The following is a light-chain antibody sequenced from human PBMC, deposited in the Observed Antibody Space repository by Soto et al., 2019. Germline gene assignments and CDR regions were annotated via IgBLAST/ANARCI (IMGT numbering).Light chain of an antibody. CDR1: SSDIGAYAY. CDR3: GSYTRSNSVI. CDR2: DVN. V-gene: IGLV2-14*03. J-gene: IGLJ2*01. Sequence: QPVLTQPASVSGSPGQSIAISCTGTSSDIGAYAYVSWYQQHPGKIPKLIVFDVNYRPSGVSSRFSGSKSGNTASLTISGLQAEDEADYYCGSYTRSNSVIFGGGTKVTVL.